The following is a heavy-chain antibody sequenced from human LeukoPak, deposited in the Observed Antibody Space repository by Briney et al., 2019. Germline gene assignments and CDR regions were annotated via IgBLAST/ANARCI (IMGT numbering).Heavy chain of an antibody. CDR3: ARAQASVVATEFDY. V-gene: IGHV4-59*01. J-gene: IGHJ4*02. CDR2: IYYSGST. D-gene: IGHD5-12*01. Sequence: SETLSLTCTVSGGSISSYYWSWIRQPPGKGLEWIGYIYYSGSTNYNPSLKSRVTISVDTSKNQFSLKLSSVTAADTAVYYCARAQASVVATEFDYWGQGTLVTVSS. CDR1: GGSISSYY.